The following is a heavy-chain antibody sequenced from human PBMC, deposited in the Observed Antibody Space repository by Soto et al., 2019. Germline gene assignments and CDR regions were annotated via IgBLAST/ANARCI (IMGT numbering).Heavy chain of an antibody. Sequence: SLRLSCATSGFTFSNAWLTWVRQAPGKGLEWVGRIKSKTDGGTTDYAAPVKGRFTISRDDSKNTLYLQMNSLKTEDTAVYYCTTLSITIFGVVLMDVWGQGTTVTVSS. CDR1: GFTFSNAW. CDR3: TTLSITIFGVVLMDV. V-gene: IGHV3-15*01. J-gene: IGHJ6*02. D-gene: IGHD3-3*01. CDR2: IKSKTDGGTT.